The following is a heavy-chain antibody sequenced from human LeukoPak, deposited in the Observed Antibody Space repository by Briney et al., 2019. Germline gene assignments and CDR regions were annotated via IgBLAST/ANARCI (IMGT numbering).Heavy chain of an antibody. J-gene: IGHJ4*02. D-gene: IGHD3-16*01. CDR2: IHPDRRTT. Sequence: GGSLRLSCAASGFTFSSYWMHWVRQPPGKGLVWVSRIHPDRRTTNYADSVKGRFTISRDNAKNTLYLEMNSLRAEDTAVYYCARGGSPSDYWGQGTLVTVS. CDR3: ARGGSPSDY. V-gene: IGHV3-74*01. CDR1: GFTFSSYW.